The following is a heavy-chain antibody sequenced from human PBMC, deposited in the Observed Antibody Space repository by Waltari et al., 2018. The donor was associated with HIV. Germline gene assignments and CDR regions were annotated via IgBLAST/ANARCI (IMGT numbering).Heavy chain of an antibody. CDR2: ISSYDGNNK. CDR1: GFTFSSVG. D-gene: IGHD3-16*01. J-gene: IGHJ4*02. V-gene: IGHV3-30*18. Sequence: QVQLVVSGGGVVQPGRSLRLSWSASGFTFSSVGMHWVRQAPGKGLEWVAVISSYDGNNKYYADSVKGRLTISRDNSKSTLYLQMNSLRAEDTAVYYCANLDSGQAGGWGQGTLVPSPQ. CDR3: ANLDSGQAGG.